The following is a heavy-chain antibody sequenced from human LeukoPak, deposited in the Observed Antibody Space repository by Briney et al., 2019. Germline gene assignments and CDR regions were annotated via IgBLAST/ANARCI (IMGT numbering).Heavy chain of an antibody. D-gene: IGHD3-10*01. CDR1: GFTFSSYA. Sequence: GGSLRLSCAASGFTFSSYAMHWVRQAPGKGLEWVAVISYDGSNKYYADSVKGRFTISRDNAKHTLYLQMNSLRAEDTAVYYCAREVGSGNSDRYFDSWGQGTLVTVSS. CDR3: AREVGSGNSDRYFDS. V-gene: IGHV3-30*04. J-gene: IGHJ4*02. CDR2: ISYDGSNK.